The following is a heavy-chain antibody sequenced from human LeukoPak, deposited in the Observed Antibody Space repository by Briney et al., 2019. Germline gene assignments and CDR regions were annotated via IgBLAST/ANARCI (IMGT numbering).Heavy chain of an antibody. CDR2: ISSSGSTI. CDR1: GFPISSYW. CDR3: ARAAITMVRGVSDY. V-gene: IGHV3-48*03. D-gene: IGHD3-10*01. Sequence: TGGSLRLSCAASGFPISSYWMNWVRQAPGKGLEWVSYISSSGSTIYYADSVKGRFTISRDNAKNSLYLQMNSLRAEDTAVYYCARAAITMVRGVSDYWGQGTLVTVSS. J-gene: IGHJ4*02.